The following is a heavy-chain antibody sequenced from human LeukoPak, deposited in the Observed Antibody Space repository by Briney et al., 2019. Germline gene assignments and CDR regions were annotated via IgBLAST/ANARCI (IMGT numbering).Heavy chain of an antibody. J-gene: IGHJ4*02. CDR2: ISAYNGNT. CDR3: ARGGTMIVVVTAFDC. Sequence: ASVTVSFKSSVYTFTRYGISWLRPAPGQGLEWMGWISAYNGNTNYAQKLQGRVTMTTDTSTSIAYMELRSLRSDDTAVYYCARGGTMIVVVTAFDCWGQGTLVTVSS. D-gene: IGHD3-22*01. CDR1: VYTFTRYG. V-gene: IGHV1-18*01.